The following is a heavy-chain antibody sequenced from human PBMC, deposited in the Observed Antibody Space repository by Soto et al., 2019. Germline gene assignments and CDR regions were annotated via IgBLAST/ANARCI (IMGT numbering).Heavy chain of an antibody. D-gene: IGHD2-21*02. CDR1: GFTFSDYY. CDR2: ISSSSSYT. Sequence: GGFLRLSCAPSGFTFSDYYMRWIRQAPGKGLEGVSYISSSSSYTNYADSVKGRFTISRDNAKNSLYLQMNSLRAEDTAVYYCAREVGRSSGGDCHPLPTAEFDPWGQGTLVTVSS. V-gene: IGHV3-11*06. CDR3: AREVGRSSGGDCHPLPTAEFDP. J-gene: IGHJ5*02.